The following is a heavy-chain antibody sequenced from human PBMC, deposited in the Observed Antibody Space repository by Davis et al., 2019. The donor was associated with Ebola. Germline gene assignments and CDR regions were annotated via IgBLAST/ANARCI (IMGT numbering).Heavy chain of an antibody. Sequence: AASVKVSCKASGYTFNTYGISWVRQPPGQGLEWMGWINTETGSTNLAQNLQGRVTMARDTRTGTVYMELTNLREDDTALYYCARKDCFGDCHLFATWGQGTLVSVSS. CDR1: GYTFNTYG. D-gene: IGHD2-21*02. V-gene: IGHV1-18*01. CDR2: INTETGST. CDR3: ARKDCFGDCHLFAT. J-gene: IGHJ4*02.